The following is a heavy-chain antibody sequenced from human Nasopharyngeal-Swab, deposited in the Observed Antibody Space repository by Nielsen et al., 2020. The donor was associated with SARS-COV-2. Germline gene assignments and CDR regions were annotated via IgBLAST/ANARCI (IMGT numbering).Heavy chain of an antibody. CDR2: ISYDGSNK. J-gene: IGHJ6*02. CDR1: GFTFSSYG. Sequence: GGSLRLSCAASGFTFSSYGMHWVRQAPGKGLEWVAVISYDGSNKYYADSVKGRFTISRDNSKNTLYLQMNSLRAEDTAVYYCAKDRKYYDILTGYLGPDYYHYYGMDVWGQGTTVTVSS. CDR3: AKDRKYYDILTGYLGPDYYHYYGMDV. D-gene: IGHD3-9*01. V-gene: IGHV3-30*18.